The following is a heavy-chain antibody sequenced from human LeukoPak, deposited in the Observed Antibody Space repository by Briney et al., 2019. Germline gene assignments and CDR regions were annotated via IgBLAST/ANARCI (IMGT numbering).Heavy chain of an antibody. J-gene: IGHJ3*02. D-gene: IGHD3-10*01. CDR3: ARGHPVRVGAFEI. Sequence: SETLSLTCTVSGGSISSYYWSWIRQPPGKGLDLIGYIYYSGSTNYNPSLKSRVTISVDTSKNQFSLKLSSVTAADTAVYYCARGHPVRVGAFEIWGQGTMVTVSS. CDR1: GGSISSYY. CDR2: IYYSGST. V-gene: IGHV4-59*08.